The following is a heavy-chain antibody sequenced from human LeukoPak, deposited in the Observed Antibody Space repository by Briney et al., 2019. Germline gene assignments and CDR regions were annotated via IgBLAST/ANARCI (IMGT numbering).Heavy chain of an antibody. J-gene: IGHJ4*02. CDR3: ASTYYFDY. Sequence: SETLSLTCAVYGGSFRGHYWSWIRQTPGKGLEWIGEINHSGSTNYNPSLKSRVTMSIDTSKKQFSLKLRSVTAADSGVYYCASTYYFDYWGQGTLVTVSS. CDR2: INHSGST. CDR1: GGSFRGHY. V-gene: IGHV4-34*01.